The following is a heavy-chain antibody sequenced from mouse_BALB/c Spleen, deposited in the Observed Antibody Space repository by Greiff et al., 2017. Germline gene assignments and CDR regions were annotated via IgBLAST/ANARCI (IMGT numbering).Heavy chain of an antibody. Sequence: DVMLVESGGDLVKPGGSLKLSCAASGFTFSSYGMSWVRQTPDKRLEWVATISSGGSYTYYPDSVKGRFTISRDNAKNTLYLQMSSLKSEDTAMYYCARRDDDYDKNAMDYWGQGTSVTVSS. CDR2: ISSGGSYT. CDR3: ARRDDDYDKNAMDY. J-gene: IGHJ4*01. D-gene: IGHD2-4*01. CDR1: GFTFSSYG. V-gene: IGHV5-6*02.